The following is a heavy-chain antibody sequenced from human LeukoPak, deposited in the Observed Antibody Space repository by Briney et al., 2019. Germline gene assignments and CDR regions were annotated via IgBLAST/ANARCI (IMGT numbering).Heavy chain of an antibody. J-gene: IGHJ4*02. CDR1: GFTFSSYS. CDR3: AREDYDFWSGYYNFDY. CDR2: ISSSSSTI. D-gene: IGHD3-3*01. Sequence: GGSLRLSCAASGFTFSSYSMNWVRQAPGKGLECVSYISSSSSTIYYADSVKSRFTISRDNAKNSLYLHMNSLRAEDTAVYYCAREDYDFWSGYYNFDYWGQGTLVTVSS. V-gene: IGHV3-48*04.